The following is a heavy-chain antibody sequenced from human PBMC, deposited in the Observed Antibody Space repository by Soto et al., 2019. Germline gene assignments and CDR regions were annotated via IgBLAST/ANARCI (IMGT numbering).Heavy chain of an antibody. J-gene: IGHJ6*02. Sequence: QLQLQESGSGLVKPSQTLSLTCAVSGGSISSGGYSWSWIRQPPGKGLEWIGYIYHSGSTYYNPYLKSRVTIXVXRXXNQFSLKLSSVTAADTAVYYCARRRGFPYYYGMDVWGQGTTVTVSS. CDR3: ARRRGFPYYYGMDV. V-gene: IGHV4-30-2*01. D-gene: IGHD5-12*01. CDR1: GGSISSGGYS. CDR2: IYHSGST.